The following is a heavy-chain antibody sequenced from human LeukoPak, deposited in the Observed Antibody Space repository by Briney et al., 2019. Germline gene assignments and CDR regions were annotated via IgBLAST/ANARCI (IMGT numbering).Heavy chain of an antibody. J-gene: IGHJ5*02. CDR2: IYTSGTT. Sequence: KPSETLSLTCTLSGGSISSYYWSWIRQPAGKGLEWIGRIYTSGTTDYNPSLKSRVTMSVDSSRNQFSLKLTSVTAADTAVYYCARGLYAVAGTSWFDPCGQGTLVTVSS. D-gene: IGHD6-19*01. CDR1: GGSISSYY. V-gene: IGHV4-4*07. CDR3: ARGLYAVAGTSWFDP.